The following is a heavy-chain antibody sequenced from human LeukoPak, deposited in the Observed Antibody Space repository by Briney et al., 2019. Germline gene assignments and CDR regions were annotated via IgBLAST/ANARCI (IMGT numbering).Heavy chain of an antibody. Sequence: GASLRLSCAASGFTFSSYAMSWVRQAPGKGLEWVSAISASGGSTYYADSVKGRFTMSRDNSKSTLYLEMNSLRAEDTAVYYCANRVDYWGQGTLVTVSS. J-gene: IGHJ4*02. CDR3: ANRVDY. CDR1: GFTFSSYA. CDR2: ISASGGST. V-gene: IGHV3-23*01.